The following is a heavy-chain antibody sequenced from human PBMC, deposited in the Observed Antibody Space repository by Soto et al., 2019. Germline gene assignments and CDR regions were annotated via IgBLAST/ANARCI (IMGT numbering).Heavy chain of an antibody. CDR1: GFSLSTSGVG. CDR3: AHIYLRSGWLPYYFES. CDR2: IHWSDDR. J-gene: IGHJ4*02. D-gene: IGHD6-19*01. Sequence: QITLKESGPTLVKPTQTLTLTCTFSGFSLSTSGVGVGWVRQPPGQALEWLALIHWSDDRSYSPSLRSRLTIAKDTSKNQVVLTMTKMDPVDTATYFCAHIYLRSGWLPYYFESWGLGALVTVSS. V-gene: IGHV2-5*01.